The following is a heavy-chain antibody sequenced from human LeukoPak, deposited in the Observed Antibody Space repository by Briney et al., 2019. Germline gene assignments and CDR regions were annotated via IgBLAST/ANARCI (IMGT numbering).Heavy chain of an antibody. Sequence: GGSLRLSCAASGFTFSSYAMTWVRQAPGKGLEWVSVISESGSSAYYADSVKGRFTTSRDKSKNTLYLQIDSLRAEDTAVYYCAKVLRYSGSSKWYFDYWGQGTLVTVSS. V-gene: IGHV3-23*01. CDR1: GFTFSSYA. CDR2: ISESGSSA. J-gene: IGHJ4*02. D-gene: IGHD1-26*01. CDR3: AKVLRYSGSSKWYFDY.